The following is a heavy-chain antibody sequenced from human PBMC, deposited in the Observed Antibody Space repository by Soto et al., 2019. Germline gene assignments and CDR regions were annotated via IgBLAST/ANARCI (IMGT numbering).Heavy chain of an antibody. J-gene: IGHJ4*02. CDR3: ARDPPLRPTKLFDDY. D-gene: IGHD1-26*01. CDR1: GYTFTSYY. Sequence: ASVKVSCKASGYTFTSYYMHWVRQAPGQGLEWMGIINPSGGSTSYAQKFQGRVTMTRDTSTSTVYMELSSLRSEDTAVYYCARDPPLRPTKLFDDYWGQGTLVTVSS. CDR2: INPSGGST. V-gene: IGHV1-46*01.